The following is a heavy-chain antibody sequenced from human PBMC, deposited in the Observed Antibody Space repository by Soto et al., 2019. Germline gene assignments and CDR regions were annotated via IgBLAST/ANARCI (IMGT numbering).Heavy chain of an antibody. Sequence: QVQLVQSGGEVKKPGASVTVSCKASGYTFINYHINWVRQAPGQGLEWMAWINTYNGMTDYAQRFQGRVTMTRDISTSTAYMELRNLGSDDAAVYFCAKSPRGEMATDWGQGTLVTVSS. CDR3: AKSPRGEMATD. V-gene: IGHV1-18*01. CDR2: INTYNGMT. CDR1: GYTFINYH. J-gene: IGHJ4*02. D-gene: IGHD5-12*01.